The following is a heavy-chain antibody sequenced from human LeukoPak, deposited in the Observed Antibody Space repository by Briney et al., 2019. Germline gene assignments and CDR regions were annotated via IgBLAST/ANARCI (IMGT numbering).Heavy chain of an antibody. CDR1: GYTFTGYY. CDR3: AREGERGVRAFDI. D-gene: IGHD3-16*01. Sequence: GSVKVSCKASGYTFTGYYMHWVRQAPGQGLEWMGWINPNSGGTNYAQKFQGRVTMTRDTSISTAYMELSRLRSDDTAVYYCAREGERGVRAFDIWGQGTMVTVSS. J-gene: IGHJ3*02. V-gene: IGHV1-2*02. CDR2: INPNSGGT.